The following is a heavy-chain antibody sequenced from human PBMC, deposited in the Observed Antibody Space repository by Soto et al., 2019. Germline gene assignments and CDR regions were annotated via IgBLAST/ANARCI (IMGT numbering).Heavy chain of an antibody. Sequence: QVQLVQSGAEVKKPGSSVNVSCKTSGGTFGNSAVTWVRQAPGQGLEWMGGIVPMFGTANYAQKFQGRVTITADESTSTAYMELTSLRSDDTAGYYCARDGDPEYAFWSGPLGGGRFDPWGQGTQVTVSS. CDR2: IVPMFGTA. CDR1: GGTFGNSA. D-gene: IGHD3-3*01. J-gene: IGHJ5*02. CDR3: ARDGDPEYAFWSGPLGGGRFDP. V-gene: IGHV1-69*12.